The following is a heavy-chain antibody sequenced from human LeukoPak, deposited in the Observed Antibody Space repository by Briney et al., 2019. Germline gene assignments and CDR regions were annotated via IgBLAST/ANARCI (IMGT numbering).Heavy chain of an antibody. D-gene: IGHD3-22*01. CDR2: ISHDGSNK. CDR1: GFTFSSYA. Sequence: GGSLRLSCAASGFTFSSYAMHWVRQAPGKGLEWVAVISHDGSNKYYADSVKGRFTISRDNSKNTLYLQMNSLRAEDTVVYYCARDGDTYYYDSSGYLYWGQGTLVTVSS. V-gene: IGHV3-30-3*01. J-gene: IGHJ4*02. CDR3: ARDGDTYYYDSSGYLY.